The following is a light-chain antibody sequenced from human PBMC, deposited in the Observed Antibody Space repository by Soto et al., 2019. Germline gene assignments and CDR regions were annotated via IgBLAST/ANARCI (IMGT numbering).Light chain of an antibody. Sequence: EIVLTQSPATLSLSPGERATLSCRASQSVSSYLASYQQKPGQAPRLLIYDASNRATGIPARFSGSVSGTDFHLSISSLEREYVADYYCQQRSNWPPTFGPGTKVHIK. CDR3: QQRSNWPPT. V-gene: IGKV3-11*01. CDR2: DAS. J-gene: IGKJ3*01. CDR1: QSVSSY.